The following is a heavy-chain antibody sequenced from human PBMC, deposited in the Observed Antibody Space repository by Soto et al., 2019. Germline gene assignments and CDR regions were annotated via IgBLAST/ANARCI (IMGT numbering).Heavy chain of an antibody. D-gene: IGHD3-3*01. CDR3: ARNSYYEFWSGYQRGFDF. Sequence: PSETLSLTCAVSGYPISSGYYWGWIRQSPGKGLEWIGSLYHSGSTYYNPSLKSRVTISVDSSKNQFSLKLSSVTAADTAVYYCARNSYYEFWSGYQRGFDFWAQGTLVTVSS. V-gene: IGHV4-38-2*01. CDR1: GYPISSGYY. CDR2: LYHSGST. J-gene: IGHJ4*02.